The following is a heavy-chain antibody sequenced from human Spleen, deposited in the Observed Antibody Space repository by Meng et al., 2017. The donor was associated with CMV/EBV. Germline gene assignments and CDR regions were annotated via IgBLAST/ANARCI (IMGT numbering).Heavy chain of an antibody. CDR2: ISNSDSTI. CDR3: AREVRLRYFDWLSPFDY. Sequence: FSFIYFHFSWVRPAPGKRLKWVSSISNSDSTIYYAASVKDRFTISRDNAKNSLYLLLNSLIAEDTAVYYCAREVRLRYFDWLSPFDYWGQGSLVTVSS. CDR1: FSFIYFH. D-gene: IGHD3-9*01. J-gene: IGHJ4*02. V-gene: IGHV3-11*01.